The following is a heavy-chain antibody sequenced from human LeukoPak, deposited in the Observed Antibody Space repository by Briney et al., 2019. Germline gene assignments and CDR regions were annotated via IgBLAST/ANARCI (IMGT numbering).Heavy chain of an antibody. J-gene: IGHJ4*02. CDR2: ISYDGSNK. CDR3: AKEWWELPSDY. Sequence: GGSLRLSCAASGFTFSSYGMHWVRQAPGKGLEWVAVISYDGSNKYYADSVKGRFTISRDNSKNTLYLQMNSLRAEDTAVYYCAKEWWELPSDYWGQGTLVTVSS. CDR1: GFTFSSYG. D-gene: IGHD1-26*01. V-gene: IGHV3-30*18.